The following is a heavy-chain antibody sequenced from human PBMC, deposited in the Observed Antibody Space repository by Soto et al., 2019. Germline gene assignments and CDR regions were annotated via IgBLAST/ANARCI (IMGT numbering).Heavy chain of an antibody. J-gene: IGHJ6*02. CDR1: GYTFTSYG. Sequence: ASVKVSCKASGYTFTSYGISWVRQAPGQGLEWMGWISAYNGNTNYAQKLQGRVTMTTDTSTSTAYMELRSLRSDDTAVYYWARPGGGGPSYYDYYGMDVWGQGTTVTVSS. V-gene: IGHV1-18*04. D-gene: IGHD3-16*01. CDR2: ISAYNGNT. CDR3: ARPGGGGPSYYDYYGMDV.